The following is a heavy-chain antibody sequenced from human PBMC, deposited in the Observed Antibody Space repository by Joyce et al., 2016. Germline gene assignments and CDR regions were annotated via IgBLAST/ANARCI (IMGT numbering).Heavy chain of an antibody. D-gene: IGHD1-26*01. CDR1: GYTFTNHY. Sequence: QVQLVQSGAEVKKPGASVKVSCKASGYTFTNHYMHWGRQAPGQGLEGMGRINPSRGSTFYAQRFQGRVSMTKDTSTSTVYMELSSLRSEDTAVYYCARYSESGSYHPFDYWGQGTLVTVSS. V-gene: IGHV1-46*01. J-gene: IGHJ4*02. CDR2: INPSRGST. CDR3: ARYSESGSYHPFDY.